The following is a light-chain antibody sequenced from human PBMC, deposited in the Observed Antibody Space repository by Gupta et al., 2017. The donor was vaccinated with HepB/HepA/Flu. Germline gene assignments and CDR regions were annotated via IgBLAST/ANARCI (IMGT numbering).Light chain of an antibody. V-gene: IGKV1-39*01. CDR3: QQSYRTTPR. CDR2: AAS. Sequence: DIQMTQSPSSLSASVGDSVTITRRASQSISSYLNWHQPNPGKAPQLLIYAASSLQSGVPSRFSSSGAATDFSLTISSLQPEEFATYYCQQSYRTTPRFGGGTRVEIK. J-gene: IGKJ4*01. CDR1: QSISSY.